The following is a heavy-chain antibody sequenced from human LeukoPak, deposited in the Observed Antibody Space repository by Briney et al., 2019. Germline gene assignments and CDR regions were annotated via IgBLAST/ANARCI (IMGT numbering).Heavy chain of an antibody. Sequence: SGPTLLHPTPTLTLTCTFSGFSLSTSGMCVSWIRQPPGKALEWLTHIDWDDDKYYSTSLKTRLTISKDTSKNQVVLTMTNMDPVDTATYYCARIVVRGDAFDYWGQGTLVTVSS. CDR3: ARIVVRGDAFDY. V-gene: IGHV2-70*01. D-gene: IGHD3-10*01. J-gene: IGHJ4*02. CDR2: IDWDDDK. CDR1: GFSLSTSGMC.